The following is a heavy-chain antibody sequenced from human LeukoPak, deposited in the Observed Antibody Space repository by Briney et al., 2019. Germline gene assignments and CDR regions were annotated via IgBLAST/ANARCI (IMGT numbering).Heavy chain of an antibody. V-gene: IGHV4-61*02. J-gene: IGHJ5*02. Sequence: PSQTLSLTCTVSGGSITSVSYSWSWIRQPAGKGLEWIGRIYSSGSTNYSPSLKSRVTISVDTSKKQFSLKLNSVTAADTAVYYCAREKIGYYDSSGRGWFDPWGQGTLVTVSS. CDR1: GGSITSVSYS. CDR2: IYSSGST. D-gene: IGHD3-22*01. CDR3: AREKIGYYDSSGRGWFDP.